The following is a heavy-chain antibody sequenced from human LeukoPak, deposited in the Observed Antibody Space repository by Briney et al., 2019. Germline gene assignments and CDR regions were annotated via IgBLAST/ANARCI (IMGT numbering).Heavy chain of an antibody. D-gene: IGHD5-12*01. V-gene: IGHV3-30*02. CDR3: AKDSGYDLSYYYYYMDV. J-gene: IGHJ6*03. CDR1: GFTFSNYG. Sequence: GGSLRLSCAASGFTFSNYGLHWVRQAPGKGLEWVSFIRYDGSNKYYIDSVKGRFTISRDNSKNTLYLQMNSLRAEDTAVYYCAKDSGYDLSYYYYYMDVWGKGTTVTISS. CDR2: IRYDGSNK.